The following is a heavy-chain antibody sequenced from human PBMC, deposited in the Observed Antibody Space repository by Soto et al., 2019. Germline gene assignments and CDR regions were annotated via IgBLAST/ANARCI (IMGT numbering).Heavy chain of an antibody. Sequence: GGSLRLSCTASGFTFSSYWMTWVRRAPGKGLQWVVNIFRDGSDKYYLDSVKGRFTISRDNARNSLFLQMNSLRAEDTAVYYCARVRANDYEIDYWGQGTLVTVSS. CDR1: GFTFSSYW. J-gene: IGHJ4*02. D-gene: IGHD4-17*01. CDR3: ARVRANDYEIDY. CDR2: IFRDGSDK. V-gene: IGHV3-7*03.